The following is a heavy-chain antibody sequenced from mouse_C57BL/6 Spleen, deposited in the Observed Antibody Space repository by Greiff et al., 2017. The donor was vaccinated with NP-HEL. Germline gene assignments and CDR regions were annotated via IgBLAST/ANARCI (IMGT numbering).Heavy chain of an antibody. CDR2: IYPGDGDT. V-gene: IGHV1-82*01. CDR3: ARWDYYGSSCFDY. CDR1: GYAFSSSW. Sequence: VQLQQSGPELVKPGASVKISCKASGYAFSSSWMNWVKQRPGKGLEWIGRIYPGDGDTNYNGKFKGKATLTADKSSSTAYMQLSSLTSEDSAVYFCARWDYYGSSCFDYWGQGTTLTVSS. D-gene: IGHD1-1*01. J-gene: IGHJ2*01.